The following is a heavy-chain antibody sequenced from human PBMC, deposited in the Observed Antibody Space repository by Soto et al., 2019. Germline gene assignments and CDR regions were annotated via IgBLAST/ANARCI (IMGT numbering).Heavy chain of an antibody. CDR1: GYSLPRYD. J-gene: IGHJ4*02. D-gene: IGHD1-1*01. CDR3: ETFPTGTMHIDY. CDR2: ISANSTNT. V-gene: IGHV1-18*04. Sequence: ASVNVSCQACGYSLPRYDITWVRQAPGRGLEWMGWISANSTNTNDADKFRGRISLTTDTKTNTAYMDVRSLHSDDAAFYYCETFPTGTMHIDYWGQGTQVTVSS.